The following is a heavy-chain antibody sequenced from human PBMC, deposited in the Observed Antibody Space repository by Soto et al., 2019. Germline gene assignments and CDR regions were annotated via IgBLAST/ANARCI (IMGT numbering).Heavy chain of an antibody. J-gene: IGHJ4*02. CDR2: IYWNDDK. CDR3: AHFSTSYYFDY. CDR1: GFSLSTRGVG. V-gene: IGHV2-5*01. Sequence: SGPTLVNPTQTLTLTCTFSGFSLSTRGVGVGWIRQPPGKALEWLALIYWNDDKRYSPCLESRLTITKDTFNNQVVLTMTNMXAVATAAYCCAHFSTSYYFDYWGQGTLVTVSS.